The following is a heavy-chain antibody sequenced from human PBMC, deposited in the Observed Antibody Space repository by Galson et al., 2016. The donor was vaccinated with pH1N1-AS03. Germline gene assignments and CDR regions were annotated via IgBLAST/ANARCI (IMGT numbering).Heavy chain of an antibody. V-gene: IGHV1-8*01. CDR3: AIKSGGYGSGSSYFDY. J-gene: IGHJ4*02. CDR1: GYTFTTFD. CDR2: MNPNSANT. Sequence: SVKVSCKASGYTFTTFDINWVRLATGQGLEWMGWMNPNSANTGYAQKFQDRVTMTRNTSISTAYMELRSLRSEDTAVYYCAIKSGGYGSGSSYFDYGGQGTLVTVSS. D-gene: IGHD3-10*01.